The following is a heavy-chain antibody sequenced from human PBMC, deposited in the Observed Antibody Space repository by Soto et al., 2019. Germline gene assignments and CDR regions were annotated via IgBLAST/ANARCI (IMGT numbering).Heavy chain of an antibody. V-gene: IGHV1-69*06. J-gene: IGHJ6*02. D-gene: IGHD3-10*01. CDR3: ATHGATTMARGAMKHYYYVMDV. CDR1: GGIFSSFT. CDR2: IIPIFDTP. Sequence: SVKVSCKASGGIFSSFTISWVRQAPGEGLEWLGGIIPIFDTPTYAQNFQGRVTITADKSTNTVYMELSSLRSEDTAVYYCATHGATTMARGAMKHYYYVMDVWGQGTTVTVSS.